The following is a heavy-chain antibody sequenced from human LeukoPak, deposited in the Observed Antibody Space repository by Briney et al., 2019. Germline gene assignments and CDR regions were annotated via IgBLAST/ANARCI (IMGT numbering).Heavy chain of an antibody. J-gene: IGHJ5*02. CDR2: IYYSGST. D-gene: IGHD1-14*01. CDR1: GGSISSYY. CDR3: ARSAATESGWFDP. V-gene: IGHV4-59*01. Sequence: SETLSLTCTVSGGSISSYYWNWIRQPPGKGLEWIGYIYYSGSTNYSPSLKSRVTISVDTSKNQFSLKLSSVTAADTAVYYCARSAATESGWFDPWGQGTLVTVSS.